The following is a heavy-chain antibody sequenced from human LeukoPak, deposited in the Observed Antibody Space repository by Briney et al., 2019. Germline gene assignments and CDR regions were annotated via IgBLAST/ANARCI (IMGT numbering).Heavy chain of an antibody. D-gene: IGHD2-15*01. CDR3: ARGVDIHTDYFDY. CDR2: ISYSGST. Sequence: SQTLSLTCTVSGGSISSGGYYWTWIRQPPGKGLEWIGYISYSGSTYYNPSLKSRVTISVDTSKTQFSLRLSSVTAADTAVYYCARGVDIHTDYFDYWGQGTLVTVSS. V-gene: IGHV4-30-4*01. J-gene: IGHJ4*02. CDR1: GGSISSGGYY.